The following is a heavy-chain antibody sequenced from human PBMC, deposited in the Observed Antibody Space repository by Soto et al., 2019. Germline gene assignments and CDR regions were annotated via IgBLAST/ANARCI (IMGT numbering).Heavy chain of an antibody. V-gene: IGHV3-30*18. J-gene: IGHJ3*02. CDR3: AKDNAPAMITFGGPQAYAFDI. CDR1: GFTFSSYG. D-gene: IGHD3-16*01. Sequence: GGSLRLSCAASGFTFSSYGMHWVRQAPGKGLEWVAVISYDGSNKYYADSVKGRFTISRDNSENTLYLQMNSLRAEDTAVYYCAKDNAPAMITFGGPQAYAFDIWGQGTMVTVSS. CDR2: ISYDGSNK.